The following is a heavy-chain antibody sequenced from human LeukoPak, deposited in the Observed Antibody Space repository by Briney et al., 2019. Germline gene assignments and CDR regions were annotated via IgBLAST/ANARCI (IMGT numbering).Heavy chain of an antibody. V-gene: IGHV6-1*01. CDR3: ARGGEQVNYFGMDV. J-gene: IGHJ6*02. CDR1: GDSVSSNSAT. D-gene: IGHD1-26*01. Sequence: SQTLSLTCAISGDSVSSNSATWHWIRQSPSRGLEWLGRTYYRSKWYNDDAGSVKSRITINPDTSKNQLSLQLSSVTPEDTAVYYCARGGEQVNYFGMDVWGQGTTVTVSS. CDR2: TYYRSKWYN.